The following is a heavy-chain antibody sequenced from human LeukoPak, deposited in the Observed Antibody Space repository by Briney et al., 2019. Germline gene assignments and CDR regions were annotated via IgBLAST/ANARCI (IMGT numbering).Heavy chain of an antibody. V-gene: IGHV3-74*01. D-gene: IGHD5-24*01. CDR2: INTDGSTT. Sequence: GGSLRLSCAASGFTFSTYWMHWVRQSPGKGLVWVSRINTDGSTTSYADSVKGRFTISRDNAKNTLYLQMNSLTAEDTAVHYCAREDGDAYNFFDYWGQGTLVTVSS. CDR3: AREDGDAYNFFDY. J-gene: IGHJ4*02. CDR1: GFTFSTYW.